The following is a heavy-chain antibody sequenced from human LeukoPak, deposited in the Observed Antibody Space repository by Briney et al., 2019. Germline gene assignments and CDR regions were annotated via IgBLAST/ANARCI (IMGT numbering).Heavy chain of an antibody. V-gene: IGHV4-34*01. J-gene: IGHJ4*02. D-gene: IGHD2-15*01. Sequence: SETLSLTCAVYGGSFSGYYWSWIRQPPGKGLEWIGEINHSGSTNYNPSLKSRVTISVDTSKNQFSLKLSSVTAADTAVYYCARGGRVVVVAATRFPFDYWGQGTLVTVSS. CDR2: INHSGST. CDR1: GGSFSGYY. CDR3: ARGGRVVVVAATRFPFDY.